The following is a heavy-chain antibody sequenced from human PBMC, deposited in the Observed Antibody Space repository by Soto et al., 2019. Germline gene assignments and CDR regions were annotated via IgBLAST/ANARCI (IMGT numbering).Heavy chain of an antibody. Sequence: GGSLRLSCAASGFTFSSYAMHWVRQAPGKGLEWVAVISYDGSNKYYADSVKGRFTISRDNSKNTLYLQMNSLRAEDPAVYYCARDQDYDSSGYAPFDYWGQGTLVTVSS. CDR2: ISYDGSNK. CDR3: ARDQDYDSSGYAPFDY. CDR1: GFTFSSYA. V-gene: IGHV3-30-3*01. J-gene: IGHJ4*02. D-gene: IGHD3-22*01.